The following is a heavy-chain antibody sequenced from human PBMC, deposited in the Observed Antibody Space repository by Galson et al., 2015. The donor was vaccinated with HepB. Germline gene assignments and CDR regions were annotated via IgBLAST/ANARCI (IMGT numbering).Heavy chain of an antibody. J-gene: IGHJ5*02. Sequence: SLRLSCAASGFTFSSYAMSWVRQAPGQGLEWVSAISGDSRNTVYEDSVKGRFTISRDNSKNTLYLQMNSLRADDSAVYYCARRLAIAATHPDLWGQGTLVTVSS. CDR3: ARRLAIAATHPDL. D-gene: IGHD2-15*01. CDR1: GFTFSSYA. V-gene: IGHV3-23*01. CDR2: ISGDSRNT.